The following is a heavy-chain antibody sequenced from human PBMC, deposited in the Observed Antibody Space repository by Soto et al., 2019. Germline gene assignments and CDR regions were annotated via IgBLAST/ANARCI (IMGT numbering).Heavy chain of an antibody. J-gene: IGHJ5*02. Sequence: QVTLKESGPVLVKPTETLTLTCTVSGFSLSNARMGVRWIRQPPGKALEWLAHLFSNDAKSYSTSLKSRLTISKDTSKSQVVLTMTNMDTVDTAPYYCARREEERYDYVWGSYRSGWFDPWGQGTLVTVSS. V-gene: IGHV2-26*01. CDR3: ARREEERYDYVWGSYRSGWFDP. D-gene: IGHD3-16*02. CDR1: GFSLSNARMG. CDR2: LFSNDAK.